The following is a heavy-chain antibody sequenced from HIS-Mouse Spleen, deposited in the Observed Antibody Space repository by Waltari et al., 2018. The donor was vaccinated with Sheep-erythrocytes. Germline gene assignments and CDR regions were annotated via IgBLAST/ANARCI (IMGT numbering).Heavy chain of an antibody. V-gene: IGHV4-34*01. CDR1: GGSFSGYY. J-gene: IGHJ3*02. CDR3: ALSVDLAGAFDI. Sequence: QVQLQQWGAGLLKPSETLSLTCAGYGGSFSGYYWSWSRQPPGKGLEWIGEINHSGSTNYNPSLKSRVTISVDTSKNQFSLKLSSVTAADTAVYYCALSVDLAGAFDIWGQGTMVTVSS. CDR2: INHSGST. D-gene: IGHD6-19*01.